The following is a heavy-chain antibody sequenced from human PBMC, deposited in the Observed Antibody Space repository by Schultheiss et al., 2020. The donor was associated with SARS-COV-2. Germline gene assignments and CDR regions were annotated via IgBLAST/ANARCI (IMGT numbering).Heavy chain of an antibody. CDR3: AHSHYSSSWLNWFDP. CDR2: IDWDDDK. J-gene: IGHJ5*02. Sequence: SGPTLVKPTETLTLTCTVSGFSLSNARMGVSWIRQPPGKALEWLALIDWDDDKYYSTSLKTRLTISKDTSKNQVVLTMTNMDPVDTATYYCAHSHYSSSWLNWFDPWGQGTLVTVSS. V-gene: IGHV2-70*12. CDR1: GFSLSNARMG. D-gene: IGHD6-13*01.